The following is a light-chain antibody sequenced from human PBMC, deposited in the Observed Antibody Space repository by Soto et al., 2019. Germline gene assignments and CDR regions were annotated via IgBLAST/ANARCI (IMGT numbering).Light chain of an antibody. CDR3: QQYNNWLSWT. CDR2: HTS. CDR1: QSVGCS. Sequence: ETVLTQSPCTLALSPGERATLSCRASQSVGCSLAWYQQRPGQAPRLLVYHTSNRATGIPDSFSASGSGTDFTLTISRLEPEDFAVYYCQQYNNWLSWTFGQGTKVDIK. V-gene: IGKV3-11*01. J-gene: IGKJ1*01.